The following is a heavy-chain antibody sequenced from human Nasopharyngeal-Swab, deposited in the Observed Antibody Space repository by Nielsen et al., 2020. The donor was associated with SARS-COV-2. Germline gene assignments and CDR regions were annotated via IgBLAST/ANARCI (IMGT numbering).Heavy chain of an antibody. CDR2: ISGDGSDI. J-gene: IGHJ5*02. D-gene: IGHD3-10*01. CDR1: GFTFSNYW. CDR3: IRERQWFGDSS. V-gene: IGHV3-74*01. Sequence: PGGSLRLSCAASGFTFSNYWLHWVRQAPGKGLVWVSRISGDGSDISYADSVKGRFTISRDNAKNTVYLQMNSLRAEDTAVYYCIRERQWFGDSSWGQGTLVTVSS.